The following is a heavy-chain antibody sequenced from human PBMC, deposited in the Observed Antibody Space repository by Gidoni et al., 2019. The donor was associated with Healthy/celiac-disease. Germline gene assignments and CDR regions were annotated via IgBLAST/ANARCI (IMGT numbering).Heavy chain of an antibody. Sequence: QVQLQQWGAGLLKPSETLSLTCDVSGGSFSGYYWSWIRQPPGKGLEWIGEINHSGSTNYNPSLKSRVTISVDTSKNQFSRKLSSVTAADTAVYYCARGVYGDYVDYWGQGTLVTVSS. J-gene: IGHJ4*02. CDR3: ARGVYGDYVDY. D-gene: IGHD4-17*01. CDR1: GGSFSGYY. V-gene: IGHV4-34*01. CDR2: INHSGST.